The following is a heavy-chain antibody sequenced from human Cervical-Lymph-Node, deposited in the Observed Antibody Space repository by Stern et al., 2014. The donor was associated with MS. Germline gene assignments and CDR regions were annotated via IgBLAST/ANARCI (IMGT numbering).Heavy chain of an antibody. CDR2: ISLDGSNE. J-gene: IGHJ6*02. Sequence: QVQLGQSGGGVVQPGRSLRLSCAASGFTFSTSAMHWVRQSPDKGLEWVAVISLDGSNEYYADAVKGRFTISRDNSENTLYLQMHSLRAEDTAVDYCAALRYGSSTACQGSHSLDVWGQGTTVTVSS. CDR1: GFTFSTSA. D-gene: IGHD2-2*01. CDR3: AALRYGSSTACQGSHSLDV. V-gene: IGHV3-30*01.